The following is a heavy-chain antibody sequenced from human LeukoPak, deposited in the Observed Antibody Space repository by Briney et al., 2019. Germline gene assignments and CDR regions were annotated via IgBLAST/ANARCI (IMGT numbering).Heavy chain of an antibody. CDR1: GFTFSSYV. Sequence: GGSLRLSCAASGFTFSSYVMEWVRQAPGKGLEWVSAISGSGGSTYYADSVKGRFTSSRDNSKNTLYLQMNSLRAEDTAVYYCEKVSSGTYYGYYFDNWGQGTLVTVSS. J-gene: IGHJ4*02. D-gene: IGHD1-26*01. V-gene: IGHV3-23*01. CDR3: EKVSSGTYYGYYFDN. CDR2: ISGSGGST.